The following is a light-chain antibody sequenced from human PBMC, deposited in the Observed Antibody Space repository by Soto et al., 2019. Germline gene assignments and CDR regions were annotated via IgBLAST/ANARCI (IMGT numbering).Light chain of an antibody. CDR2: RND. J-gene: IGLJ1*01. V-gene: IGLV1-47*01. Sequence: QSVLTQPPSASGAPGQRVTISCSGSSSNIASNFVYWYQQRPGTAPTLLIRRNDQRPSGVPDRFSGSKSGTSASLAISGLRSEDEADYYCAAWDDSLNGYVFGSGTKVTVL. CDR1: SSNIASNF. CDR3: AAWDDSLNGYV.